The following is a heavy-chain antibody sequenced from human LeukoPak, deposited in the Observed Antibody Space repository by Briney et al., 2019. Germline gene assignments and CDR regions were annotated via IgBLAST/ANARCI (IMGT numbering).Heavy chain of an antibody. D-gene: IGHD6-19*01. V-gene: IGHV1-2*02. CDR1: GYTFTSYY. Sequence: GASVKVSCKASGYTFTSYYMHWVRQAPGQGLEWMGWINPNSGDTNYALKFQGRVTMTRDTSISAAYMELSRLKSDDTAVYYCARAVANVDYWGQGTLVTVSS. CDR2: INPNSGDT. J-gene: IGHJ4*02. CDR3: ARAVANVDY.